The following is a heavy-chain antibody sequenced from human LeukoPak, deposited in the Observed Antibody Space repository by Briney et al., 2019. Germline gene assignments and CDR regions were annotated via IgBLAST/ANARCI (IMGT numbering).Heavy chain of an antibody. Sequence: SETLSLTCAVYGGSFSGYYWSWIRQPPGKGLEWIGYIYYSGSTNYNPSLKSRVTISVDTSKNQFSLKLSSVTAADTAVYYCARESRDGIPYWGQGTLVTVSS. V-gene: IGHV4-59*01. CDR3: ARESRDGIPY. J-gene: IGHJ4*02. CDR2: IYYSGST. D-gene: IGHD5-24*01. CDR1: GGSFSGYY.